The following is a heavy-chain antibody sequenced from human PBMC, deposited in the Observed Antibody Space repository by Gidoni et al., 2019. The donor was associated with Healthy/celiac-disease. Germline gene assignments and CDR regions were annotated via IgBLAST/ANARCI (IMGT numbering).Heavy chain of an antibody. V-gene: IGHV6-1*01. Sequence: QVQLQQSGPGLVKPSQTLPLTCAISGDSVSSNSAAWNWIRQSPSRGLEWLGRTYYRSKWYNDYAVSVKSRITINPDTSKNQFSLQLNSVTPEDTAVYYCAREELDCSGGSCYSGWFDPWGQGTLVTVSS. J-gene: IGHJ5*02. CDR3: AREELDCSGGSCYSGWFDP. D-gene: IGHD2-15*01. CDR1: GDSVSSNSAA. CDR2: TYYRSKWYN.